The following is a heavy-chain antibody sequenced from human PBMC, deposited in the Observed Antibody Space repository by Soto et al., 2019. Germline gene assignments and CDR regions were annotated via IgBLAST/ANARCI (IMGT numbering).Heavy chain of an antibody. J-gene: IGHJ6*02. V-gene: IGHV3-33*01. CDR3: ASSPSPGLSSSWYWNYYYGMDV. CDR1: GFTFSSYG. CDR2: IWYDGSNK. Sequence: QVQLVESGGGVVQPGRSLRLSCAASGFTFSSYGMHWVRQAPGKGLAWVAVIWYDGSNKYYADSVKGRFTISRDNSKNTLYLQMNSLRAEDTAVYYCASSPSPGLSSSWYWNYYYGMDVWGQGTTVTVSS. D-gene: IGHD6-13*01.